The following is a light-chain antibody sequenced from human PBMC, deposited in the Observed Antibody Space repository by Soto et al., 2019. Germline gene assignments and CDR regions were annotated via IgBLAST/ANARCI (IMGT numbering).Light chain of an antibody. V-gene: IGLV2-23*01. Sequence: QSALTQPASVSGSPGQSITISCTGTSSDVGSYNLVSWYQQHPGKAPKLMIYEGSKRPSGVSNRFSGSKSGNTASLTISGLQAEDEADYSCCAYAGSSTGWVFGGGTQLTVL. CDR1: SSDVGSYNL. CDR3: CAYAGSSTGWV. J-gene: IGLJ3*02. CDR2: EGS.